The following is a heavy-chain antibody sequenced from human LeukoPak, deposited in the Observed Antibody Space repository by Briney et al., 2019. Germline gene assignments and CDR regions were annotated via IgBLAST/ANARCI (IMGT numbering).Heavy chain of an antibody. CDR3: ARAVSEYQLLYDWFDP. V-gene: IGHV1-69*05. D-gene: IGHD2-2*02. Sequence: SVKVSCKASGGTFSSYANSWVRQAPGQGLEWMGGIIPIFGTANYAQKFQGRVTITTDESTSTAYMELSSLRSEDTAVYYCARAVSEYQLLYDWFDPWGQGTLVTVSS. CDR2: IIPIFGTA. J-gene: IGHJ5*02. CDR1: GGTFSSYA.